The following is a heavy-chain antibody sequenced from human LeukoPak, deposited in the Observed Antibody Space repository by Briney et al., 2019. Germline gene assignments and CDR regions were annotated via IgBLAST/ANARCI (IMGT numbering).Heavy chain of an antibody. CDR3: AREAHDVYGDSIPT. D-gene: IGHD4-17*01. V-gene: IGHV4-39*02. CDR1: GGSISSSSYY. CDR2: IYHDGTA. J-gene: IGHJ4*02. Sequence: SEALSLTCTVSGGSISSSSYYWGWIRQPPGKGLEWIGTIYHDGTAYYTPSLKSRVTISVDTSKNHFSLKVPSVTAADTAVYYCAREAHDVYGDSIPTWGQGTLVTVSS.